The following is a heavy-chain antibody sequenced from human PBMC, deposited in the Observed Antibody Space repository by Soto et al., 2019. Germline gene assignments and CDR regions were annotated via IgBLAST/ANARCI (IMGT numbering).Heavy chain of an antibody. CDR3: AREYYGDYILDY. J-gene: IGHJ4*02. D-gene: IGHD4-17*01. CDR2: ISNTGSTK. Sequence: QVQLVESGGGLVKPGGSLRLSCVDSGFSFSDYYMSWIRQAPGKGLEWISYISNTGSTKYYADSVKGRFTISRDNAKNSLYLQMNSLRGEDTAVYYSAREYYGDYILDYWGQGTLVTVTS. V-gene: IGHV3-11*01. CDR1: GFSFSDYY.